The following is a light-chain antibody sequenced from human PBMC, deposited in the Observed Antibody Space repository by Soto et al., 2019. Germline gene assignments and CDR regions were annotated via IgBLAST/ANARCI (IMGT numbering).Light chain of an antibody. CDR1: QSVSSY. CDR3: QQYYNWPRT. V-gene: IGKV3D-15*01. CDR2: GVS. Sequence: EIVLTQSPGTLSLSPGERSTLSCRASQSVSSYLAWYQQKPGQAPRLLIYGVSTRATGIPARFSGSGSGTEFTLTISSLQSEDFAVYYCQQYYNWPRTFGQGTKVDI. J-gene: IGKJ1*01.